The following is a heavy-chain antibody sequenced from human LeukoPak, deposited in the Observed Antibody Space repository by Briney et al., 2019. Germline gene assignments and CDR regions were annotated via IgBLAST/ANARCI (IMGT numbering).Heavy chain of an antibody. V-gene: IGHV3-33*08. CDR3: ARRRDGYNGDYHFDY. J-gene: IGHJ4*02. Sequence: GGSLRLSCAASGFTFSSYAMSWVRQAPGKGLEWVAFIRYDATNKYYADSVKGRFTISRDNSKNTLYLQMNSLRAEDTAVYYCARRRDGYNGDYHFDYWGQGTLVTVSS. CDR1: GFTFSSYA. CDR2: IRYDATNK. D-gene: IGHD5-24*01.